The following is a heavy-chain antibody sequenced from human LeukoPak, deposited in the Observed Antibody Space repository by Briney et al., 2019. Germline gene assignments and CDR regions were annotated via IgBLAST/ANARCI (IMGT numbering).Heavy chain of an antibody. Sequence: PSETLSLTCTVSGGSITRYYWIWIRQPPGKGLEWIGFIHHSGSSNYNPSLQSRVTMSVDTSKNQFSLRLGSVTAADTAVYYCARQSRRGKYSSSWYDAFDIWGQGTMVTVSS. CDR1: GGSITRYY. CDR3: ARQSRRGKYSSSWYDAFDI. V-gene: IGHV4-59*01. J-gene: IGHJ3*02. D-gene: IGHD6-13*01. CDR2: IHHSGSS.